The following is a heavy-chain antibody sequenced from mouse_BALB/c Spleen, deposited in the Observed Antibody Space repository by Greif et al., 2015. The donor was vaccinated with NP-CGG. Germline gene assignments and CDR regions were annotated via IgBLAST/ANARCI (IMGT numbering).Heavy chain of an antibody. V-gene: IGHV1-69*02. CDR1: GYTFTSYW. CDR2: IDPSDSET. J-gene: IGHJ4*01. D-gene: IGHD1-1*01. CDR3: ASEGTTVGYAMDY. Sequence: QVQLKQSGAELVKPGAPVKLSCKASGYTFTSYWMNWVKQRPGRGLEWIGRIDPSDSETHYNQKFKDKATLTVDKSSSTAYIQLSSLTSEDSAVYYCASEGTTVGYAMDYWSQGTSVTVSS.